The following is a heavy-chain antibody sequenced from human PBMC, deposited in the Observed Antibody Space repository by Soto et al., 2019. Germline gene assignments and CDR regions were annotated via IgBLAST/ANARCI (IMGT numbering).Heavy chain of an antibody. J-gene: IGHJ4*02. V-gene: IGHV1-69*13. Sequence: SVKVSCKASGGTFSSYAINWVRQAPGQGLEWMGGIIPISGTANYAQKFQGRVTITADESTSTAYMELSSLRSEDTAVYYCARPVAMATLSRSYLFFWGQGTLVTVSS. CDR1: GGTFSSYA. CDR3: ARPVAMATLSRSYLFF. D-gene: IGHD5-12*01. CDR2: IIPISGTA.